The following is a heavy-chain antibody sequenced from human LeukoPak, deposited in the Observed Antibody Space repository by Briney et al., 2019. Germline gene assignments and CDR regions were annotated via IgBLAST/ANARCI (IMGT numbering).Heavy chain of an antibody. CDR1: GYTFTTYP. Sequence: ASVKVSCKASGYTFTTYPMNWVRQAPGRGLEWMGWISAYNGNTNYAQQLQGRVTMTTDTSTSTAYMELRSLRSDDTAVYYCARDDSGWPFDYWGQGTLVTVSS. CDR3: ARDDSGWPFDY. V-gene: IGHV1-18*01. CDR2: ISAYNGNT. J-gene: IGHJ4*02. D-gene: IGHD6-19*01.